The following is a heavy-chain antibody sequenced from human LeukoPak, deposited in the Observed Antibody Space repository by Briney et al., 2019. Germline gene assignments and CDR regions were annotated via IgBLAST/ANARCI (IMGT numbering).Heavy chain of an antibody. J-gene: IGHJ4*02. D-gene: IGHD6-13*01. CDR2: INPKSGGT. CDR1: GYTFTGYY. CDR3: ARAGIAAAGTFDY. Sequence: EASVKVSCKASGYTFTGYYIHWVRQAPGQGPEWMGWINPKSGGTNYVQKFQGRVTMTRDTSISTAYMELSWLRSDDTAVYYCARAGIAAAGTFDYWGQGTLVTVSS. V-gene: IGHV1-2*02.